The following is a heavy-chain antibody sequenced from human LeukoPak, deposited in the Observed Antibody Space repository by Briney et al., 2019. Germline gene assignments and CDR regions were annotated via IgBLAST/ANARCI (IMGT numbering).Heavy chain of an antibody. J-gene: IGHJ3*02. D-gene: IGHD3-3*01. V-gene: IGHV1-2*02. Sequence: ASVKVSCKASGYTFIGYYVHWVRQAPGQGLEWMGWINSNSGGTNYAQKFQGRVTMTRDTSISTAYMELSRLRSDDTAVYYCARAADFWSGYYDHDAFDIWGQGTMVTVSS. CDR2: INSNSGGT. CDR1: GYTFIGYY. CDR3: ARAADFWSGYYDHDAFDI.